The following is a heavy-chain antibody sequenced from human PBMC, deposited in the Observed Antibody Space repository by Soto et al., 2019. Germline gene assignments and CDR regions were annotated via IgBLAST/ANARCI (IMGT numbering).Heavy chain of an antibody. CDR3: AGQRSPEGWFDP. D-gene: IGHD3-10*01. Sequence: GGSLRLSCAASAISFNTYGVTWVRQAPGKGLEWVSTLTVTGCSTYYADSVKGRFTISIDRSNYTVSLLLNSLRVEDTAIYYCAGQRSPEGWFDPWGQGTLVTVSS. V-gene: IGHV3-23*01. J-gene: IGHJ5*02. CDR2: LTVTGCST. CDR1: AISFNTYG.